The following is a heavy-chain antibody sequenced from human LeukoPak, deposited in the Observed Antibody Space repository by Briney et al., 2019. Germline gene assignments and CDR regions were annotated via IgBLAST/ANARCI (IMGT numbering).Heavy chain of an antibody. CDR2: IKSDGSST. J-gene: IGHJ4*02. CDR3: VRDNRSYNFDY. Sequence: GGSPRLSCAASGFTFSRYWMHWVRHAPGKGLVWVSCIKSDGSSTSIADSAKGRFTISRDNAKNTVYLQMNSLRAEDTAVYYCVRDNRSYNFDYWGQGTLVTVSS. CDR1: GFTFSRYW. V-gene: IGHV3-74*01. D-gene: IGHD1-26*01.